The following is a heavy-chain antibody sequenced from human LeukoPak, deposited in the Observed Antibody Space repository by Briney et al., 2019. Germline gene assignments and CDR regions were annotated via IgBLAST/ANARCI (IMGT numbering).Heavy chain of an antibody. J-gene: IGHJ4*02. CDR3: ARAVAAAGSY. CDR1: GLTLSSYW. D-gene: IGHD6-13*01. Sequence: GGSLRLSCAASGLTLSSYWISWVRQAPGKGLEWVANINEDGSEKYYVDSVKGRFTISRDNAKNTVYLQMISLRAEDTAVYYCARAVAAAGSYWGQGTLVTVSS. CDR2: INEDGSEK. V-gene: IGHV3-7*04.